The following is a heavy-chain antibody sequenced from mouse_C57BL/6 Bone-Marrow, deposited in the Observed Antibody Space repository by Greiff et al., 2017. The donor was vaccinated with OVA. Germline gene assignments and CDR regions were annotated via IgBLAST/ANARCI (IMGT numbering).Heavy chain of an antibody. J-gene: IGHJ4*01. D-gene: IGHD3-2*02. CDR1: GYTFTSYW. V-gene: IGHV1-64*01. CDR3: ARRGDSSGCYAMDY. CDR2: IHPTSGST. Sequence: QVQLQQPGAELVKPGASVKLSCKASGYTFTSYWMHWVKQRPGQGLEWIGMIHPTSGSTNYNEKFKSKATLTVDKSSSTAYMQLSSLTSEDSAVYYCARRGDSSGCYAMDYWGQGTSVTVSS.